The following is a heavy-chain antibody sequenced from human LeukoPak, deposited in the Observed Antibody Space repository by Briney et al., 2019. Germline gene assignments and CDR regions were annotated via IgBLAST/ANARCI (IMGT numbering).Heavy chain of an antibody. CDR1: GGTFSSYA. V-gene: IGHV1-69*01. CDR3: ARDGYYDSSGYYYVRWFDP. D-gene: IGHD3-22*01. CDR2: IIPIFGTA. J-gene: IGHJ5*02. Sequence: ASVKVSCKASGGTFSSYAISWVRQAPGQGLEWMGGIIPIFGTANYAQKFQGRVTITADESTSTAYMELGSLRSEDTAVYYCARDGYYDSSGYYYVRWFDPWGQGTLVTVSS.